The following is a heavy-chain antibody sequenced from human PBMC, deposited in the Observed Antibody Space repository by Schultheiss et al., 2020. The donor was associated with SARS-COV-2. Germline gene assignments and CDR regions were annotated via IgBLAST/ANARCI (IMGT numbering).Heavy chain of an antibody. CDR3: AKYNYDYVWGSYRYPYYYYGMDV. D-gene: IGHD3-16*02. Sequence: ASVKVSCKASGYTFTGYYMHWVRQAPGQGLEWMGWINPNSGGTNYAQKFQGRVTMTRDTSISTAYMELSSLRSEDTAVYYCAKYNYDYVWGSYRYPYYYYGMDVWGQGTTVTVSS. J-gene: IGHJ6*02. CDR1: GYTFTGYY. CDR2: INPNSGGT. V-gene: IGHV1-2*02.